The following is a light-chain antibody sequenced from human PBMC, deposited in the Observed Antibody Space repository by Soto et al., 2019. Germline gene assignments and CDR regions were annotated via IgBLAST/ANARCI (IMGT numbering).Light chain of an antibody. V-gene: IGKV1-27*01. CDR2: SAS. J-gene: IGKJ1*01. CDR1: QDISNY. CDR3: QRCNSAST. Sequence: DIQVTQSPSSLSASVGDRVTITCRASQDISNYLAWYQQKPGKVPELLIYSASTLQSGVPPRFSGSGSGTDFSLTISSLQPEDVATYYCQRCNSASTFGPGTKVEIK.